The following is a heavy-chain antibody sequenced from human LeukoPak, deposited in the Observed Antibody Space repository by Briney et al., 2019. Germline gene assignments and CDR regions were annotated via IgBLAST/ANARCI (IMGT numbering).Heavy chain of an antibody. Sequence: GASVKISCKVSGYTLTELSMHWVRQAPGKGLEWMGGFDPEDGETIYAQKFQGRVTMTEDTSTDTAYMELSSLRSEDTAVYYCATDIPAGYSGYPPPFDYWGQGTLVTVSS. CDR2: FDPEDGET. CDR1: GYTLTELS. V-gene: IGHV1-24*01. CDR3: ATDIPAGYSGYPPPFDY. J-gene: IGHJ4*02. D-gene: IGHD5-12*01.